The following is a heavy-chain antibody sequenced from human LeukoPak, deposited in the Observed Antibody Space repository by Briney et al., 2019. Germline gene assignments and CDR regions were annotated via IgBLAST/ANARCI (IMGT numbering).Heavy chain of an antibody. CDR1: GYSFTSYW. CDR3: ARPTRRYRYCGGDCYSEGYFDY. V-gene: IGHV5-51*01. CDR2: IYPGDSDT. Sequence: GESLKISCKGSGYSFTSYWIGWVRQMPGKGLEWMGIIYPGDSDTRYSPSFQGQVTISADKSISTAYLQWSSLKASDTAMHYCARPTRRYRYCGGDCYSEGYFDYWGQGTLVTVSS. J-gene: IGHJ4*02. D-gene: IGHD2-21*02.